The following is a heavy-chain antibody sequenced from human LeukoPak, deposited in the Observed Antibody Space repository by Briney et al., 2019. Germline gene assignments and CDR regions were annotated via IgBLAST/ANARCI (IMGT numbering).Heavy chain of an antibody. CDR1: GFTFSIYE. D-gene: IGHD1-26*01. J-gene: IGHJ4*02. Sequence: GGSLRLSCEASGFTFSIYEMNWVRQAPGKGLEWVTNISHDGSEKYCVDSVKGRFTISRDNAKNSLYLQMNSLRAEDKAVYYCAREGPMTRSGSYDYWGRGTLVTVSS. V-gene: IGHV3-7*05. CDR3: AREGPMTRSGSYDY. CDR2: ISHDGSEK.